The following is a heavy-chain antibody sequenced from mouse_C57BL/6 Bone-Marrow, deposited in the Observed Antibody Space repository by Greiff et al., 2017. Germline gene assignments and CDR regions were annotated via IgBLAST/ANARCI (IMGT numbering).Heavy chain of an antibody. J-gene: IGHJ1*03. CDR3: AVLYYDYDYWYFDV. V-gene: IGHV1-74*01. Sequence: QVQLQQPGAELVKPGASVKVSCKASGYTFTSYWMHWVKQRPGQGLEWIGRIHPSDSDTNYNQKFKGKATLTVDKSSSTAYMQLSSLTSEDSAVYDCAVLYYDYDYWYFDVWGTGTTVTVSS. CDR2: IHPSDSDT. CDR1: GYTFTSYW. D-gene: IGHD2-4*01.